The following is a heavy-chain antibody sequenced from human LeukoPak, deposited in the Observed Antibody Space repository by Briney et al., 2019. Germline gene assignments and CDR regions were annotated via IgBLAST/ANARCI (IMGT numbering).Heavy chain of an antibody. CDR3: AGGLKTDY. CDR1: GGSTSTSNYY. Sequence: PSETLSLXCTVSGGSTSTSNYYWGWIRRPPGKGLEWIGSIYYSGITYYNPSLKSRVTISVDTSMNQFSLKLSSVTAADTAVYYCAGGLKTDYWGQGTLVTVSS. CDR2: IYYSGIT. J-gene: IGHJ4*02. V-gene: IGHV4-39*01. D-gene: IGHD3-16*01.